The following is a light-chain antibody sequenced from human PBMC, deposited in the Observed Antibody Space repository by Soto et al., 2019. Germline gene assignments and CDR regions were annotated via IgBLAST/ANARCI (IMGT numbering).Light chain of an antibody. Sequence: EIVMTQSPGTLSVSPGERATLSCRASQSVNSNLAWYQQKPGQAPRLLLYGASTRATGIPARFSGSRSGTEFTLTICSLQSEDFAVYYCQQYNNWPRTFGQGTKVEIK. CDR3: QQYNNWPRT. V-gene: IGKV3-15*01. CDR2: GAS. J-gene: IGKJ1*01. CDR1: QSVNSN.